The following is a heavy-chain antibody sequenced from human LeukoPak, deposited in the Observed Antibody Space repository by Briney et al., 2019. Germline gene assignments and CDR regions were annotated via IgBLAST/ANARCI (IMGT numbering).Heavy chain of an antibody. CDR1: GFTFGNYG. CDR3: AKVPPERYCSGDSGGEYYFDY. J-gene: IGHJ4*02. CDR2: VSCDGSNK. D-gene: IGHD2-15*01. V-gene: IGHV3-30*18. Sequence: GGSLRLSCAASGFTFGNYGMHWVRQAPGKGLEWVAVVSCDGSNKNYADSVRGRFTISRDNSKNTPDLQVNSLRAEDTAVYYCAKVPPERYCSGDSGGEYYFDYWGQGTRVTVSS.